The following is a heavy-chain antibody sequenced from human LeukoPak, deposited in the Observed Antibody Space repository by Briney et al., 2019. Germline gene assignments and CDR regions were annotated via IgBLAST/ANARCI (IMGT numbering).Heavy chain of an antibody. CDR2: MNPNSGNT. J-gene: IGHJ4*02. Sequence: GASVKVSCKASGYTFTSYDINWVRQATGQGLEWMGWMNPNSGNTGYAQKFQGRVTMTRNTSISTAYMELSSLRSEDTAVYYCARSRRDGYNLDYWGQGTLVTVSS. CDR3: ARSRRDGYNLDY. V-gene: IGHV1-8*01. D-gene: IGHD5-24*01. CDR1: GYTFTSYD.